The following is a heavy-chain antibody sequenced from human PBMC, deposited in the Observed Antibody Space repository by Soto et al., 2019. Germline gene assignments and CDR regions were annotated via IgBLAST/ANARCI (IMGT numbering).Heavy chain of an antibody. CDR2: IYYSGST. J-gene: IGHJ4*01. CDR1: AGLPSRDW. V-gene: IGHV4-59*08. D-gene: IGHD5-18*01. Sequence: SQKLSLTRTGSAGLPSRDWCGWIRQPPGKGLEWIGYIYYSGSTNYNPSLKSRVTISVDTSKNQFSLKLSSVTAADIAVYYCARRYGSCWHYWGLVTLVTVS. CDR3: ARRYGSCWHY.